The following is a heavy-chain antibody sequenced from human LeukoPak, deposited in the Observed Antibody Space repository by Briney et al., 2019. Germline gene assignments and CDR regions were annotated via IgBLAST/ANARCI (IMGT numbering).Heavy chain of an antibody. D-gene: IGHD6-13*01. CDR2: IHTSGTT. CDR3: ARGFLYSSSWSPAGDY. J-gene: IGHJ4*02. Sequence: PSETLSLTCTVSGGSISSYYWSWIRQPAGKGLEWIGRIHTSGTTNYNPSLKSRVTMSVDKSKNQFSLKLSSVTAADTAVYHCARGFLYSSSWSPAGDYWGQGTLVTVSS. V-gene: IGHV4-4*07. CDR1: GGSISSYY.